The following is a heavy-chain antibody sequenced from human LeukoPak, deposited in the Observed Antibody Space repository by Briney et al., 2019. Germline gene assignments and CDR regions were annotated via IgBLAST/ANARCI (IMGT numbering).Heavy chain of an antibody. D-gene: IGHD6-13*01. CDR2: ISYDGSNK. V-gene: IGHV3-30*04. CDR1: GFTFSSYA. Sequence: GRSLRLSCAASGFTFSSYAMHWVRQAPGKGLEWVAVISYDGSNKYYADSVKGRFTISRDNPKNTLYLQMNSLGAEDTAVYYCASGSSSQFDYWGQGTLVTVSS. J-gene: IGHJ4*02. CDR3: ASGSSSQFDY.